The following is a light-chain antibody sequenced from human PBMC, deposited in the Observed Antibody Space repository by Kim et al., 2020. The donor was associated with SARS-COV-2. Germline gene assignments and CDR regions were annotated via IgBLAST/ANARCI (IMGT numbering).Light chain of an antibody. J-gene: IGKJ1*01. V-gene: IGKV3-20*01. Sequence: EIVLTQSPGTLSLSPGERATLSCRASQSVHSDYLAWYQQKPGQAPRLLIYDVFRRATGIPDRFSGSGSGTDFTLTISRLEPEDFAVYYCQHYGDSPVTFGQGTKVDIK. CDR2: DVF. CDR1: QSVHSDY. CDR3: QHYGDSPVT.